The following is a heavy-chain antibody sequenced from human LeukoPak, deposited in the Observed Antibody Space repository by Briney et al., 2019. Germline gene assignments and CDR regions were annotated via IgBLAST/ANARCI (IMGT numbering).Heavy chain of an antibody. CDR3: ARVGYDSSGYYPEY. D-gene: IGHD3-22*01. CDR1: GGSIGSYY. Sequence: SETLSLTCTVSGGSIGSYYSSWIRQPPGKGLEWIGYIYYSGSTNYNPSLKSRVTISVDTSKNQFSLKLSSVTAADTAVYYCARVGYDSSGYYPEYWGQGTLVTVSS. V-gene: IGHV4-59*01. J-gene: IGHJ4*02. CDR2: IYYSGST.